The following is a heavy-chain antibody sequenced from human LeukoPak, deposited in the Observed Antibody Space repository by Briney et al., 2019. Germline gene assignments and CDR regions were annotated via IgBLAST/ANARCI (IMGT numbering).Heavy chain of an antibody. Sequence: GGSLRLPRAMSGFTFSYHWMPCPRPATGKELEWLVNIRGDGSEKDYVAYMKGRFSISRDNVNNLLYLQLNNLGVEGRGMYYCEREAAYWGQGTRVTVSS. CDR3: EREAAY. D-gene: IGHD6-25*01. V-gene: IGHV3-7*03. J-gene: IGHJ4*01. CDR1: GFTFSYHW. CDR2: IRGDGSEK.